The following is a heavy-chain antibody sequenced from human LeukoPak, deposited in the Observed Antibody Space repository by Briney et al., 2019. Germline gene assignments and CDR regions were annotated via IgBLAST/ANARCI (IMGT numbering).Heavy chain of an antibody. CDR2: ISSSSSAK. CDR1: GFTFSSYN. J-gene: IGHJ5*02. CDR3: ARGKDWFDP. V-gene: IGHV3-48*01. Sequence: GGSLRLSCAASGFTFSSYNMNWVRQAPGKGLEWVSYISSSSSAKYYADSVKGRFTISRDNAKNSLYLQMNSLRAEDTAVYYCARGKDWFDPWGQGTPVTVSS. D-gene: IGHD2-15*01.